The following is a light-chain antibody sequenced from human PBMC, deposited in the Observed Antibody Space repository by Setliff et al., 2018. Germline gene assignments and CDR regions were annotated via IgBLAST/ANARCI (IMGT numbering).Light chain of an antibody. V-gene: IGLV2-14*03. CDR2: DVS. CDR3: CSFTTTGTDV. J-gene: IGLJ1*01. CDR1: SSDVGLFNH. Sequence: QSALAQPASVSGSPGQSITISCTGTSSDVGLFNHVSWYQQHPDKAPKLIIFDVSKRPSGLSYRFSGSKSGNTASLTISGLQAEDDADYYCCSFTTTGTDVFGVGTKVTVL.